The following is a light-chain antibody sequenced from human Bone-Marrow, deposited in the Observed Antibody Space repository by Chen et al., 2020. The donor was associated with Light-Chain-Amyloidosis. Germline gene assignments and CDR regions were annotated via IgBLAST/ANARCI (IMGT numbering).Light chain of an antibody. Sequence: SYELTQPPSVSVSPGQTARITCSGDDLPTKYAYWYQQKPGQAPVLVIHRDTERPSGISERFSGSSSGTTATFTISGVKAEEEADYHCQSADSSGTYEVIFGGGTKLTVL. CDR3: QSADSSGTYEVI. J-gene: IGLJ2*01. CDR2: RDT. CDR1: DLPTKY. V-gene: IGLV3-25*02.